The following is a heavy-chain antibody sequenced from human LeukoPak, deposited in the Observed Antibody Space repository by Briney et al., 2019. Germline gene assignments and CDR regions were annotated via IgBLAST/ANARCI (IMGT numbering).Heavy chain of an antibody. CDR1: GGSIGTDC. CDR2: IYYTGST. Sequence: PSETLSLTCTVSGGSIGTDCWSWIRQPPGKGLEWIGYIYYTGSTNNNPSLKSRVTISVDTSKNQFSLKLSSVTAADTAIYYCARGPPSFGGSSWCPRGFDIWGQGTMVTVSS. J-gene: IGHJ3*02. D-gene: IGHD6-13*01. V-gene: IGHV4-59*01. CDR3: ARGPPSFGGSSWCPRGFDI.